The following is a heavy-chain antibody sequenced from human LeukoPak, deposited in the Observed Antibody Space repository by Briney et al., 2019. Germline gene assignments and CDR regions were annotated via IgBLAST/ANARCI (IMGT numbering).Heavy chain of an antibody. D-gene: IGHD5-12*01. J-gene: IGHJ4*02. CDR1: GFTLSDYY. V-gene: IGHV3-11*06. CDR3: ASAIEATRRSTRTCNYFDH. Sequence: GGSLRLSCAASGFTLSDYYVSWIRQAPGKGLDWVSYIASSSSYTNYAYSVTGRFTFSRNNANSSLYLKMTSLRAEDTAVYYCASAIEATRRSTRTCNYFDHWGQGTLVTVSS. CDR2: IASSSSYT.